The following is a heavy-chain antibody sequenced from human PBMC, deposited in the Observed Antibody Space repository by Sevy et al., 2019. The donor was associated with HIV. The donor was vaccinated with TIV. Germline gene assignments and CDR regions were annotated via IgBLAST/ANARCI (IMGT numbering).Heavy chain of an antibody. D-gene: IGHD3-3*01. V-gene: IGHV3-30*18. Sequence: GGSLRLSCAASGFNFNNYGMHWVRQAPGKGLEWVAVISYDGSDKYYADSVKGQFTISRDNSKNTLYLQVHSPRAEDTAVYYCAKAVPTILGVTRYYYGMDVWGRGTTVTVSS. CDR1: GFNFNNYG. CDR2: ISYDGSDK. CDR3: AKAVPTILGVTRYYYGMDV. J-gene: IGHJ6*02.